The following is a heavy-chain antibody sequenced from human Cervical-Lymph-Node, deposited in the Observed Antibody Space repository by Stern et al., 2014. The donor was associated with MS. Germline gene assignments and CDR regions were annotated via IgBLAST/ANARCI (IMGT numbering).Heavy chain of an antibody. J-gene: IGHJ4*02. CDR1: GYTFSSYG. D-gene: IGHD2-2*01. Sequence: VQLVQSGAEVKKPGASVKVSCKASGYTFSSYGIGWVRQAPGQGLEWVGWIIGDNDNANYAHNLQDRVTVITDKSTATTYMELNGLRSDDTAVYYGARSCRSTSCFDYWGQGTLVTVSS. V-gene: IGHV1-18*01. CDR2: IIGDNDNA. CDR3: ARSCRSTSCFDY.